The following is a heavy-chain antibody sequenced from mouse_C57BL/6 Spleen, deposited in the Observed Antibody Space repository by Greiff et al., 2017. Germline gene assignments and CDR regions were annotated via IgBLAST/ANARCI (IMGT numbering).Heavy chain of an antibody. D-gene: IGHD4-1*01. CDR1: GYAFSSSW. CDR2: IYPGDGDT. J-gene: IGHJ4*01. Sequence: VKLMESGPELVKPGASVKISCKASGYAFSSSWMNWVKQRPGKGLEWIGRIYPGDGDTNYNGKFKGKATLTADKSSSTAYMQLSSLTSEDSAVYFCARKLTGTRYAMDYWGQGTSVTVSS. V-gene: IGHV1-82*01. CDR3: ARKLTGTRYAMDY.